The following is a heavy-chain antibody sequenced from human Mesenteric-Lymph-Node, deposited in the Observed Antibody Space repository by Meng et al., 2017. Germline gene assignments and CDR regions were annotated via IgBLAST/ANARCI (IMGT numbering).Heavy chain of an antibody. J-gene: IGHJ4*02. V-gene: IGHV3-20*04. CDR2: INWNGGST. CDR1: GFTFDDYG. CDR3: ARDLNDYGDYRFDY. D-gene: IGHD4-17*01. Sequence: GESLKISCAASGFTFDDYGMSWVRQAPGKGLEWVSGINWNGGSTGYADSVKGRFTIPRDNAKNSLYLQMNSLRAEDTALYYCARDLNDYGDYRFDYWGQGTLVTVSS.